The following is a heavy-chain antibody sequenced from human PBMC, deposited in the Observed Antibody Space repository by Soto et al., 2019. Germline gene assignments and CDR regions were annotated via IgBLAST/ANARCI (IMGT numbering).Heavy chain of an antibody. Sequence: KPSETLSLTCAVSGGSISSSNWWSWVRQPPGKGLEWIGEIYHSGSTNYNPSLKSRVTISVDKSKNQFSLKLSSVTAADTAVYYCARVWFGEYHYGMDVWGQGTTVTVSS. CDR3: ARVWFGEYHYGMDV. D-gene: IGHD3-10*01. CDR1: GGSISSSNW. V-gene: IGHV4-4*02. J-gene: IGHJ6*02. CDR2: IYHSGST.